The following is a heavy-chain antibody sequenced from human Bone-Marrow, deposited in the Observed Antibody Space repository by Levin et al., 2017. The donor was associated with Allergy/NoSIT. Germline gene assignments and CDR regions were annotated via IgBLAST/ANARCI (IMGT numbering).Heavy chain of an antibody. V-gene: IGHV3-23*01. J-gene: IGHJ4*02. D-gene: IGHD3-10*01. CDR3: VRDYAAPRIKMLPGVINAPLDY. Sequence: GGSLRLCCEASGFTFSDYAMSWVRQAPGKGLEWVSGIIDGGGDTYFADSVKGRFTISRDDSRNTVYLQMNSLRAEDTAIYYCVRDYAAPRIKMLPGVINAPLDYWGQGIRVTVSS. CDR1: GFTFSDYA. CDR2: IIDGGGDT.